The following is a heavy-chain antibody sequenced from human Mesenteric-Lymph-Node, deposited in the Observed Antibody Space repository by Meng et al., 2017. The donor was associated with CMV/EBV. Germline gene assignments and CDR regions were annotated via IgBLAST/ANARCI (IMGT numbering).Heavy chain of an antibody. CDR1: GGSISSSSYY. CDR3: ARVDFWSGYYMRSSNWFDP. J-gene: IGHJ5*02. D-gene: IGHD3-3*01. Sequence: SETLSLTCTVSGGSISSSSYYWGWIRQPPGKGLEWIGSIYYSGSTYYNPSLKSRVTISVDTSKNQFSLKLSSVTAADTAVYYCARVDFWSGYYMRSSNWFDPWGQGTLVTVSS. CDR2: IYYSGST. V-gene: IGHV4-39*01.